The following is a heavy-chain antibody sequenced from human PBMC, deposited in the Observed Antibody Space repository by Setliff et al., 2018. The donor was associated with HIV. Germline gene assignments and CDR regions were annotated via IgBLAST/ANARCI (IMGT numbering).Heavy chain of an antibody. CDR1: GFTFSAHG. Sequence: HTGGSLRLSCAASGFTFSAHGMHWVRQAPGKGLEWVAFIRYDGSNKYYADSVKGRFTISRDNSKNTLYLQMNSLRAEDTAVYYCAKDHGSSWYYFDYWGQGTLVTVSS. CDR2: IRYDGSNK. J-gene: IGHJ4*02. V-gene: IGHV3-30*02. CDR3: AKDHGSSWYYFDY. D-gene: IGHD6-13*01.